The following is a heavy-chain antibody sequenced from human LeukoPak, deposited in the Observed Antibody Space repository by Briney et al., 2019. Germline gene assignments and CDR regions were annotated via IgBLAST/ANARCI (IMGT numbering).Heavy chain of an antibody. CDR1: GYTFTSYY. D-gene: IGHD1-1*01. V-gene: IGHV1-46*01. J-gene: IGHJ5*02. CDR3: ARDNSMEDTAWWFDP. CDR2: INPSGGSP. Sequence: ASVKVSCKASGYTFTSYYMHWVRQAPGQGLEWMGIINPSGGSPSYAQKFQGRVTMTRDMSTTTDYMELSSLRSEDTAVYYCARDNSMEDTAWWFDPWGQGTLVTVSS.